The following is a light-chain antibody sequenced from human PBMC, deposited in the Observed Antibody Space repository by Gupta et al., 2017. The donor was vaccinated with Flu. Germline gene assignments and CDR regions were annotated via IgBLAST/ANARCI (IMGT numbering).Light chain of an antibody. V-gene: IGLV3-21*02. CDR1: SIGGKG. CDR3: QVWDGSGDHRDWV. CDR2: DVN. Sequence: TARITCGGNSIGGKGVHWYQAKPGQAPVFVLYDVNVRPSGIPGRFSGSNSGNTATLSISRVEVGDEADYYCQVWDGSGDHRDWVFGGGTKLTV. J-gene: IGLJ3*02.